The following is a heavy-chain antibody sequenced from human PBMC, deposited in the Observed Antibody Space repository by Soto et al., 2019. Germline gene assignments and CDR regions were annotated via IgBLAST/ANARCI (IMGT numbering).Heavy chain of an antibody. Sequence: PGGSLRLSCAASGFTFRNYAMNWVRQAPGKGLEWISGISGSGGSTYYADSVKARFTISRDNSKNTLYLQMNILRADDNAVYYFAKGDDYIVVTGSPVALDDWGQATLVTVSS. D-gene: IGHD4-4*01. V-gene: IGHV3-23*01. CDR2: ISGSGGST. J-gene: IGHJ4*02. CDR1: GFTFRNYA. CDR3: AKGDDYIVVTGSPVALDD.